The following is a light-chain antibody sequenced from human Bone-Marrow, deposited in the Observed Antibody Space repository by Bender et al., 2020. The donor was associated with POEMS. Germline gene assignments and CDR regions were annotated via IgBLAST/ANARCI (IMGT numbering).Light chain of an antibody. J-gene: IGLJ3*02. V-gene: IGLV1-44*01. CDR3: CSYAGRSLWV. CDR1: SSNIGSNT. Sequence: QSVLTQPPSVSGTPGQRVTISCSGSSSNIGSNTVTWYQQVPGTAPKLLINNNNQRPSGVPDRFSGSKSDNTASLTISGLQADDEADFYCCSYAGRSLWVFGGGTKLTVL. CDR2: NNN.